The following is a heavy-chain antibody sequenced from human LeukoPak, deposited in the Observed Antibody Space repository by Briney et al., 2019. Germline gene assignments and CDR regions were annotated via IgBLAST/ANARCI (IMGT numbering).Heavy chain of an antibody. CDR3: ATLMTTVTTSGALSFDY. V-gene: IGHV3-21*01. CDR2: ISSSSSYI. D-gene: IGHD4-17*01. J-gene: IGHJ4*02. Sequence: GGSLRLSCAASGFTFSSYSMNWVRQAPGKGLEWVSSISSSSSYIYYADSVKGRFTISRDDAKNSLYLQMNSLRAEDTAVYYCATLMTTVTTSGALSFDYWGQGTLVTVSS. CDR1: GFTFSSYS.